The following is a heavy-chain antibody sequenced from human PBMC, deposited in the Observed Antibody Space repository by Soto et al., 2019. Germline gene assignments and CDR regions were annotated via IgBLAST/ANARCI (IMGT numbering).Heavy chain of an antibody. CDR3: AREPGSGSYYRPFDP. V-gene: IGHV4-59*01. D-gene: IGHD3-10*01. J-gene: IGHJ5*02. CDR2: IYYSGST. CDR1: GGSISSDY. Sequence: SETLSLTCTVSGGSISSDYWSWIRQPPGKGLEWIGYIYYSGSTNYNPSLKSRVTISVDTSKNQFSLKLSSVTAADTAVYYCAREPGSGSYYRPFDPWGQGTLVTVS.